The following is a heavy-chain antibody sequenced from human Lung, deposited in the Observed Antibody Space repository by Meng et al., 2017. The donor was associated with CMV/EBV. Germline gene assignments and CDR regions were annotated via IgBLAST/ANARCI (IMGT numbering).Heavy chain of an antibody. CDR2: IYYSGNT. Sequence: ESLKISCTVSGGSISSSSYYWGWIRQPPGQGLEWIGSIYYSGNTYYKPSLQSRVTITADTSKSQFSLELSSVTAADTAVYYCASLPKMGIATTGPHWGQGTLVTVSS. D-gene: IGHD6-13*01. V-gene: IGHV4-39*07. J-gene: IGHJ4*02. CDR3: ASLPKMGIATTGPH. CDR1: GGSISSSSYY.